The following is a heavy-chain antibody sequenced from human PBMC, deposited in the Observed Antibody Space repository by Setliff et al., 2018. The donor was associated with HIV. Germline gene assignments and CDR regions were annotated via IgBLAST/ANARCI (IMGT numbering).Heavy chain of an antibody. Sequence: PGGSLRLSCAASGFVFSDFWMSWARQAPGKGLEWVANINDDGNKKWYVGSVRGRFTISRDNAKNSLFLQMNSLRVDDTAVYYCAALSVRTNPVYGVISTRFDPWGQGSLVTVSS. CDR2: INDDGNKK. CDR1: GFVFSDFW. V-gene: IGHV3-7*03. D-gene: IGHD2-8*01. CDR3: AALSVRTNPVYGVISTRFDP. J-gene: IGHJ5*02.